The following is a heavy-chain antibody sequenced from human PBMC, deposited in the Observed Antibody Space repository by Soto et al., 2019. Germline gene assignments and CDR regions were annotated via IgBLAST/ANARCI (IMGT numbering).Heavy chain of an antibody. CDR1: GFIFIDHY. D-gene: IGHD4-17*01. V-gene: IGHV3-72*01. CDR2: TRTRPKGYTT. J-gene: IGHJ6*02. Sequence: EVQLVESGGGLVQPGGSLRLSCAASGFIFIDHYMDWVRQAPGKGLEWVGRTRTRPKGYTTEYAAAVKGRFTISRDDSKNSLFLEMTSLKVEDSAVYYCARAATATTNYYYGLDVWGQGTTVTVSS. CDR3: ARAATATTNYYYGLDV.